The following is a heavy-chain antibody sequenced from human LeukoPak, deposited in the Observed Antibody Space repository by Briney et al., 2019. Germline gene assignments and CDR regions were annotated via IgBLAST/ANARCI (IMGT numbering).Heavy chain of an antibody. D-gene: IGHD6-25*01. CDR3: AKDIIAAGPFDY. CDR1: GYSISSGYY. V-gene: IGHV4-38-2*02. CDR2: IYHSGST. J-gene: IGHJ4*02. Sequence: KSSETLSLTCAVSGYSISSGYYWGWIRQSPGKGLEWIGSIYHSGSTYYNPSLKSRVTISVDTSKNQFSLKLSPVTAADTAVYYCAKDIIAAGPFDYWGQGTLVTVSS.